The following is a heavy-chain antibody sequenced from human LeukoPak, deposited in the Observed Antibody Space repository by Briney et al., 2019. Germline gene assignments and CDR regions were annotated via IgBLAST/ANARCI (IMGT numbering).Heavy chain of an antibody. D-gene: IGHD1-26*01. CDR3: ARARWDRARYFDY. CDR2: INPNSGGT. CDR1: GYTFTGYY. J-gene: IGHJ4*02. V-gene: IGHV1-2*02. Sequence: EASVKVSCKASGYTFTGYYMHWVRQAPGQGLEWMGWINPNSGGTNYAQKFQGRVTMTRDTSISTAYMELSRLRSDDTAVYYCARARWDRARYFDYWGQGTLVTVSS.